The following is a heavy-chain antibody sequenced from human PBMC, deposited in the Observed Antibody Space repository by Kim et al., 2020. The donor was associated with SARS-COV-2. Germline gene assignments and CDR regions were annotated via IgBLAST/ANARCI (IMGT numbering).Heavy chain of an antibody. Sequence: SETLSLTCTVSGGSISSYYWSWIRQPPGKGLEWIGYIYYSGSTNYNPSLKSRVTISVDTSKNQFSLKLSSVTAADTAVYYCARGSSPQQEILRYFDWFERGWFDPWGQGTLVTVSS. CDR3: ARGSSPQQEILRYFDWFERGWFDP. CDR1: GGSISSYY. V-gene: IGHV4-59*01. D-gene: IGHD3-9*01. CDR2: IYYSGST. J-gene: IGHJ5*02.